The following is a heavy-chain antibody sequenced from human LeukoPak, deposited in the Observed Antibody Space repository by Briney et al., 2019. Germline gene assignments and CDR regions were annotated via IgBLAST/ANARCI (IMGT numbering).Heavy chain of an antibody. D-gene: IGHD3-22*01. V-gene: IGHV1-69-2*01. CDR1: GYTFTDYY. CDR2: VDPEDGET. CDR3: ATQKRDYYDSSGLD. Sequence: ATVKISCKVSGYTFTDYYMHWVQQAPGKGLEWMGLVDPEDGETINAEKFQGRVTITADTSTDTAYMELSSLRSEDTAVYYCATQKRDYYDSSGLDWGQGTLVTVSS. J-gene: IGHJ4*02.